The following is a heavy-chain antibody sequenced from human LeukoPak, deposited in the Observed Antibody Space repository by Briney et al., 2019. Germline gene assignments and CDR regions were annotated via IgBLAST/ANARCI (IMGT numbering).Heavy chain of an antibody. V-gene: IGHV1-18*01. CDR3: ARSSWYRSLFDY. CDR2: ISAYNGNT. J-gene: IGHJ4*02. Sequence: GASVKGSCKGSGYTFTSYCISWGRQGPGQGVEWMGWISAYNGNTNYAQKLQGRVTMTTDTSTSTAYMELRSLRSDDTAVYYCARSSWYRSLFDYWGQGTLVTVSS. CDR1: GYTFTSYC. D-gene: IGHD6-13*01.